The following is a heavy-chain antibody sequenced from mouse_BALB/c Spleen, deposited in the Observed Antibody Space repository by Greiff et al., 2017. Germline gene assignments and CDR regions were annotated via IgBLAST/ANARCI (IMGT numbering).Heavy chain of an antibody. CDR2: ISSGGSYT. J-gene: IGHJ1*01. V-gene: IGHV5-9-3*01. CDR1: GFTFSSYA. CDR3: ARPPKGYFDV. Sequence: EVQGVESGGGLVQPGGSRKLSCAASGFTFSSYAMSWVRQTPEKRLEWVATISSGGSYTYYPDSVKGRFTISRDNAKNTLYLQMSSLRSEDTAMYYCARPPKGYFDVWGAGTTVTVSS.